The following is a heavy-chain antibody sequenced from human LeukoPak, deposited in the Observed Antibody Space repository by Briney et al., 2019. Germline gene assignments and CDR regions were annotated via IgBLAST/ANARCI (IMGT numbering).Heavy chain of an antibody. CDR3: ATITSMRVVLIS. D-gene: IGHD3-22*01. V-gene: IGHV3-23*01. J-gene: IGHJ1*01. Sequence: PGESLRLSCAASGFTFSSYWMHWVRQAPGKGLDWVSVIGADSVTTFYAHSVKGRFTIARDNSKNTLYLQMNSLRAEDTAVYYCATITSMRVVLISWGQGTLVTVSS. CDR2: IGADSVTT. CDR1: GFTFSSYW.